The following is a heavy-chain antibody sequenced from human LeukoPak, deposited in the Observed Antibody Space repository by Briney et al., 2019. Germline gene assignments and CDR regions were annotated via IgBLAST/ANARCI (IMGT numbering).Heavy chain of an antibody. CDR1: GGSFSGYY. V-gene: IGHV4-34*01. CDR3: ARGGGIVVVPAAPFDY. D-gene: IGHD2-2*01. Sequence: SETLSLTCAVYGGSFSGYYWSWNRQPPGKGREWIGEINHSGSTNYNPTLKSRVTISVDTSKNQFSLKLSSVTAADTAVYYCARGGGIVVVPAAPFDYWGQGTLVTVSS. CDR2: INHSGST. J-gene: IGHJ4*02.